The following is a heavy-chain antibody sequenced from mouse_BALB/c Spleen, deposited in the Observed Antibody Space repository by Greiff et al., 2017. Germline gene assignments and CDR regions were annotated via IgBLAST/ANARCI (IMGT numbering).Heavy chain of an antibody. V-gene: IGHV5-4*02. CDR1: GFTFSDYY. CDR2: ISDGGSYT. D-gene: IGHD1-1*01. CDR3: ARDEDYYGSGAMDY. Sequence: DVKLVESGGGLVKPGGSLKLSCAASGFTFSDYYMYWVRQTPEKRLEWVATISDGGSYTYYPDSVKGRFTISRDNAKNNLYLQMSSLKSEDTAMYYCARDEDYYGSGAMDYWGQGTSVTVSS. J-gene: IGHJ4*01.